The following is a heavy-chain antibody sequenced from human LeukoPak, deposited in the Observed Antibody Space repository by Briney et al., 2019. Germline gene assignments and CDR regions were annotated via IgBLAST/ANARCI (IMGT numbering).Heavy chain of an antibody. CDR2: ISSSSSYI. Sequence: GGSLRLSCAASGFTFSSYSMNWVRQAPGKGLEWVSSISSSSSYIYYADSVKGRFTISRDNAKNSLYLQMNSLRAEDTAVYYCAKEGIQLWLFDYWGQGTLVTVSS. CDR1: GFTFSSYS. CDR3: AKEGIQLWLFDY. J-gene: IGHJ4*02. V-gene: IGHV3-21*01. D-gene: IGHD5-18*01.